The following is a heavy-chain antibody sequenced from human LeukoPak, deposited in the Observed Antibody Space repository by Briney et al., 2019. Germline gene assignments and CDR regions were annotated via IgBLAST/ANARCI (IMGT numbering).Heavy chain of an antibody. V-gene: IGHV3-30*04. CDR3: ARAFSTTAFDY. J-gene: IGHJ4*02. CDR1: RFIFSSYA. Sequence: GGSLRLSCAASRFIFSSYAMNWVRQAPAKGLEWVAVISNDGSNSYYADSVKGRFTISRDNSKNTLYLQMNILRAEDTAVYYCARAFSTTAFDYWGQGTLVTVSS. D-gene: IGHD4-17*01. CDR2: ISNDGSNS.